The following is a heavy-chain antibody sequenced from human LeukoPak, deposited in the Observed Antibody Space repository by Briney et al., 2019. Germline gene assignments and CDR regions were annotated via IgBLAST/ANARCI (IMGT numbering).Heavy chain of an antibody. D-gene: IGHD3-3*01. Sequence: SETLSITCTVSGYSISSGYYWGWIRQPPGKWLEWIGSIYHSGSTYYNPSLKSRVTISVDTSKNQFSLKLGSVTAADTAVYYCARDFGVATGWVVPWGQGTLVTVSS. CDR2: IYHSGST. V-gene: IGHV4-38-2*02. CDR1: GYSISSGYY. J-gene: IGHJ5*02. CDR3: ARDFGVATGWVVP.